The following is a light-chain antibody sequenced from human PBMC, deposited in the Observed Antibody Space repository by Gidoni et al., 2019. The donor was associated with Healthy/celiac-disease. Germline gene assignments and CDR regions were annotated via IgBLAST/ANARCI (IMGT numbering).Light chain of an antibody. Sequence: DIVMTQSXXXLAGSLGERATINCKSSQSVLYSTNNKNYLAWYQQKPGQPPKLLIYWASTRESGVPERFSGSGSGTDFTLTISSLQAEDVAVYYCQQYYSXXRTFGQGTKVEIK. V-gene: IGKV4-1*01. CDR2: WAS. CDR1: QSVLYSTNNKNY. J-gene: IGKJ1*01. CDR3: QQYYSXXRT.